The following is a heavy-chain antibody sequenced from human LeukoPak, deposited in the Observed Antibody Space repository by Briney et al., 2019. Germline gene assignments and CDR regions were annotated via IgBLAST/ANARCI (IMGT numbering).Heavy chain of an antibody. CDR2: ISSSGSTK. Sequence: SGGSLRLSRAAPGFNFSPYEMNWVRQSPGKGVEWLSYISSSGSTKYYADSVKGRFTISRDNAKNSLYLQMNSLRAEDTALYYCARPGYSSSWYYYYYMDVRGKGTTVTVSS. J-gene: IGHJ6*03. CDR3: ARPGYSSSWYYYYYMDV. CDR1: GFNFSPYE. V-gene: IGHV3-48*03. D-gene: IGHD6-13*01.